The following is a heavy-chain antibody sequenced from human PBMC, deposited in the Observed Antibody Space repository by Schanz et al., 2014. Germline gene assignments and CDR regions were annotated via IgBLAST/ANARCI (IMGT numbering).Heavy chain of an antibody. V-gene: IGHV1-18*01. J-gene: IGHJ4*02. CDR2: ISANNGNT. D-gene: IGHD6-13*01. CDR3: ARDGVDAAAGGNY. Sequence: QVQLVQSGAEVKKPGASVGVSCKASGYTFTNYGVTWVRQAPGQGLEWMGWISANNGNTNYAQKFQGRVTMTTDTSTSTAYMELSSLRSEDTAVYYCARDGVDAAAGGNYWGQGTLXTVSS. CDR1: GYTFTNYG.